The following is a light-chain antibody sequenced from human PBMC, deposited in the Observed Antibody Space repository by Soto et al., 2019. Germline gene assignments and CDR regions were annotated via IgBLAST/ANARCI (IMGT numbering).Light chain of an antibody. CDR1: SSDVGGYNY. V-gene: IGLV2-8*01. CDR3: SSYAGSDNLV. J-gene: IGLJ3*02. Sequence: QSALTQPPSASGSPGQSVTISCTGTSSDVGGYNYVSWYQRHPGEAPKLVIYDVSKRPSGVPDRFSGSKSGNTASLTVSGLQAEDEADYYCSSYAGSDNLVFGGGTKLTVL. CDR2: DVS.